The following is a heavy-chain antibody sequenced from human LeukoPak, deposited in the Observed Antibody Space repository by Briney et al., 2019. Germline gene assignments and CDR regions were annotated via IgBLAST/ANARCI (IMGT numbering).Heavy chain of an antibody. CDR3: TLGSY. D-gene: IGHD3-10*01. CDR1: GYTFNKYA. J-gene: IGHJ4*02. CDR2: INTNTGNP. V-gene: IGHV7-4-1*02. Sequence: ASVKVSCKPSGYTFNKYAINWVRQAPGQGLEWMGWINTNTGNPSYARDFIGRFVFSLDTSVNSAFLQINNLKAEDTAFYYCTLGSYWGQGTLVTVSS.